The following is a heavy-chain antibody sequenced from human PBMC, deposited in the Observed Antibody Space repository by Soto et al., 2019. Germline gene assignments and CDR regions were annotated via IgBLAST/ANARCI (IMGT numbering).Heavy chain of an antibody. CDR3: ARDRGNSSDGMDV. Sequence: ASVKVSCKASGYTFTGYYMHWVRQAPGQGLEWMGWISPNSGGTNYAQKFQGRVTMTRDTSISTAYMELSRLRSDDTAVYYCARDRGNSSDGMDVWGQGTTVTVSS. D-gene: IGHD6-13*01. CDR2: ISPNSGGT. V-gene: IGHV1-2*02. CDR1: GYTFTGYY. J-gene: IGHJ6*02.